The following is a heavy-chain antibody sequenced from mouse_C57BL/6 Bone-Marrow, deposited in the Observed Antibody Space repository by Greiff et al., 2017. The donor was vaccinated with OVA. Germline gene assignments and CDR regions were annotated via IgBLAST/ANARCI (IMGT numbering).Heavy chain of an antibody. CDR1: GFSLNTFGMG. V-gene: IGHV8-8*01. CDR2: IWWDDDR. D-gene: IGHD2-1*01. Sequence: QVTLKVSGPGILQPSQTLSLTCSFSGFSLNTFGMGVGWIRQPSGKGLEWLAHIWWDDDRYYNPALKSRLTISKDTSKNQVFLKIANVDTADTATYYCARMAIYYGNSAWFAYWGQGTLVTVSA. J-gene: IGHJ3*01. CDR3: ARMAIYYGNSAWFAY.